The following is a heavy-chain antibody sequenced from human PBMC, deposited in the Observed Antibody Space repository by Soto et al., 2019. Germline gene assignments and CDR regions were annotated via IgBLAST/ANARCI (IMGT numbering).Heavy chain of an antibody. D-gene: IGHD3-9*01. CDR2: ISGSGGST. V-gene: IGHV3-23*01. CDR1: GFTFSSYA. Sequence: GGSLRLSCAASGFTFSSYAMSWVRQAPGKGLEWVSAISGSGGSTYNADSVKGRFTISRDNSKNTLYLQMNSLRAEDTAVYYCAKDDILRYFDWLPHQFDYWGQGTLVTVSS. CDR3: AKDDILRYFDWLPHQFDY. J-gene: IGHJ4*02.